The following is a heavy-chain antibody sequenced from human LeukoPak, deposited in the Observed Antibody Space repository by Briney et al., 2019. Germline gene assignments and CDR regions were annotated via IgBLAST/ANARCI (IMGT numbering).Heavy chain of an antibody. CDR3: AKDGYCSGGSCYPHYYYYYYMDV. CDR1: GFTVSSNY. J-gene: IGHJ6*03. CDR2: IRYDGSNK. Sequence: GGSLRLSCAASGFTVSSNYMSWVRQAPGKGLEWVAFIRYDGSNKYYADSVKGRFTISRDNSKNTLYLQMNSLRAEDTAVYYCAKDGYCSGGSCYPHYYYYYYMDVWGKGTTVTISS. D-gene: IGHD2-15*01. V-gene: IGHV3-30*02.